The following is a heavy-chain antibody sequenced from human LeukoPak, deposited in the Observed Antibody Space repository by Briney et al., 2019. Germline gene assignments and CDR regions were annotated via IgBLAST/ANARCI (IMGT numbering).Heavy chain of an antibody. Sequence: GESLRLSCAASGFTFSSYSMNWVRQAPGKGLEWVSYISSSSSTIYYADSVKGRFTISRDNAKNSLYLQMNSLRDEDTAVYYCAREGEETRDSSGYYEEGFDYWGQGTLVTVSS. D-gene: IGHD3-22*01. V-gene: IGHV3-48*02. CDR3: AREGEETRDSSGYYEEGFDY. CDR2: ISSSSSTI. J-gene: IGHJ4*02. CDR1: GFTFSSYS.